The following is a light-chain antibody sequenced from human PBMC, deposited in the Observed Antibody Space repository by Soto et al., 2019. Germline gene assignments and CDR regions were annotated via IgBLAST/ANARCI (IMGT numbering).Light chain of an antibody. CDR1: SSDVGGHNY. Sequence: QSVLTQSPSASGSPGQSVTISCTGTSSDVGGHNYVSWYQHHPGKAPKLIIYEVSKRPSGVPDRFSGSKSANTASLTVSGIQAEDEAFYYCSSTAGNNNLVFGGGTKVTVL. CDR2: EVS. CDR3: SSTAGNNNLV. J-gene: IGLJ3*02. V-gene: IGLV2-8*01.